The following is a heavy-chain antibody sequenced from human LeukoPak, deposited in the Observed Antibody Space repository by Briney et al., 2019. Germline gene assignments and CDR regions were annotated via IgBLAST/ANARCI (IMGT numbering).Heavy chain of an antibody. V-gene: IGHV4-39*07. CDR3: ATSGYFREWFDS. D-gene: IGHD5-18*01. Sequence: PSETLSLTCTVSGGSISSSSYYWGWIRQPPGKGLEWIGSIYYSGSTYYNPSLKSRVTISVDTSKNQFSLHLNSVTPEDTAVYYCATSGYFREWFDSWGQGTLVTVSS. J-gene: IGHJ5*01. CDR1: GGSISSSSYY. CDR2: IYYSGST.